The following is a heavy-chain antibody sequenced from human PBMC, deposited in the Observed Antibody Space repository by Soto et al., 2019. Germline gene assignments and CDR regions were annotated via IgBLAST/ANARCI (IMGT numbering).Heavy chain of an antibody. CDR3: ARGPYYYDSSPTRGDAFDI. J-gene: IGHJ3*02. CDR1: GFTFSSYS. Sequence: GGSLRLSCAASGFTFSSYSMNWVRQAPGKGLEWVSSISSSSSYIYYADSVKGRFTISRDNAKNSLYLQMNSLRAEDTAVYYCARGPYYYDSSPTRGDAFDIWGQGTMVTVSS. CDR2: ISSSSSYI. D-gene: IGHD3-22*01. V-gene: IGHV3-21*01.